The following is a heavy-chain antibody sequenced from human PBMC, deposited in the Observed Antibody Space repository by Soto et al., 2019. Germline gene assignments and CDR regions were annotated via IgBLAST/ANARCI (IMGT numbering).Heavy chain of an antibody. Sequence: GGSLRLSCAASGFTFSSYAMSWVRQAPGKGLQWVSAVSGRGDSTYYADSVKGQFTISRDNSKSTLFLQMNSLRAEDTAVYYCAKYIKDNYYGMDVWGQGTTVTVSS. D-gene: IGHD2-15*01. CDR2: VSGRGDST. CDR3: AKYIKDNYYGMDV. CDR1: GFTFSSYA. J-gene: IGHJ6*02. V-gene: IGHV3-23*01.